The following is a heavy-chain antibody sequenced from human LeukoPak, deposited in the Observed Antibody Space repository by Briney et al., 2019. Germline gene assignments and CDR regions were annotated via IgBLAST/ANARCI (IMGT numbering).Heavy chain of an antibody. Sequence: SETLSLTCAVSGGSISRSNWWSWVRQPPGKGLEWIGEIYHSGSTNYNPSLKSRVTISVDKSKNQFSLKLSSVTAADTAVYYCARDVKVGATVYYFDYWGQGTLVTVSS. CDR2: IYHSGST. CDR3: ARDVKVGATVYYFDY. V-gene: IGHV4-4*02. CDR1: GGSISRSNW. J-gene: IGHJ4*02. D-gene: IGHD1-26*01.